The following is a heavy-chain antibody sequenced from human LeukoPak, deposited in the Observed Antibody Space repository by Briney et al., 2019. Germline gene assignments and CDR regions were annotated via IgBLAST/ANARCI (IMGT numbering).Heavy chain of an antibody. V-gene: IGHV4-4*07. CDR1: SGSISSYY. D-gene: IGHD2-2*01. Sequence: PSETLSLTCTVSSGSISSYYWSWIRQPAGKGLEWIGRIYTSGSTDYNSSLKSRVAMSLDTSKNQFSLKLRSVTAADTALYYCARATYCSTTSCYAGRFNWFDPWGQGTLVTVSS. J-gene: IGHJ5*02. CDR2: IYTSGST. CDR3: ARATYCSTTSCYAGRFNWFDP.